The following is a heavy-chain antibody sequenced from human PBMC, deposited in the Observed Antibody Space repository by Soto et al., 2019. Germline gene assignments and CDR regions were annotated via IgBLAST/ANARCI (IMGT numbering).Heavy chain of an antibody. CDR1: GFTFSSYA. V-gene: IGHV3-30-3*01. CDR3: AKDYSHYVGYYYGMDV. Sequence: QVQLVESGGGVVQPGRSLRLSCAASGFTFSSYAMHWVRQAPGKGLEWVAVISYDGSNKYYADSVKGRFTISRDNSKNTLYLQMNSLRAEDTSVFYCAKDYSHYVGYYYGMDVWGQGTTVTVSS. D-gene: IGHD4-4*01. J-gene: IGHJ6*02. CDR2: ISYDGSNK.